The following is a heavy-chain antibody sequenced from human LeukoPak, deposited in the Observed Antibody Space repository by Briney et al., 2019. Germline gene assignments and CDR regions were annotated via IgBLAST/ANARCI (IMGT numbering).Heavy chain of an antibody. Sequence: ASVQVSCKASGYIFTSYGISWVRQAPGQGLEWMGWISAYNGDKNYAQKFQGIVTVTTDTSTTTAYRELRSLRSDDSAVYYWARRSGYDRRMGTLDFWGQGTLVTVSS. CDR1: GYIFTSYG. CDR3: ARRSGYDRRMGTLDF. V-gene: IGHV1-18*01. CDR2: ISAYNGDK. J-gene: IGHJ4*02. D-gene: IGHD5-12*01.